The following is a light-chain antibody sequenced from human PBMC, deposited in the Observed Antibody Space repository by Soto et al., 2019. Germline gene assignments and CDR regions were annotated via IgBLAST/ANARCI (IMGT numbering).Light chain of an antibody. CDR2: GVS. V-gene: IGLV2-14*03. J-gene: IGLJ1*01. CDR3: YSSRSSSSTFYV. Sequence: QSALTQPASVSGSPGQSITISCAGTSSDIDGSNYVSWYQQHPGKAPKLMIYGVSNRPSGVSNRFSGSKSGNTASLTISGLQAEDEADYFCYSSRSSSSTFYVFGTGTKLTVL. CDR1: SSDIDGSNY.